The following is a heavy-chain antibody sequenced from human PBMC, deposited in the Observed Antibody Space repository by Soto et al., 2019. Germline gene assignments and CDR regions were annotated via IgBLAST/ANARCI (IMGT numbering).Heavy chain of an antibody. CDR3: VRDLNYDFWSGYNY. D-gene: IGHD3-3*01. Sequence: EVQLVESGGGLIQPGGSLRLSCAASGFTVSSDFMSWVRQAPGKGLEWVSVIYSDGSTYYADSVKGRFTVSRDNSKNTLSLQMDSLRAEDTAVYYCVRDLNYDFWSGYNYWGQGTLVTVSS. V-gene: IGHV3-53*01. J-gene: IGHJ4*02. CDR2: IYSDGST. CDR1: GFTVSSDF.